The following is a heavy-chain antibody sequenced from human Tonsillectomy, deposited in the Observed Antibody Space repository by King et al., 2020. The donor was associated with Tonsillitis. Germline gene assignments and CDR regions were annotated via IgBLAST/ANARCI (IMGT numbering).Heavy chain of an antibody. Sequence: VQLQQWGAGLLKPSETLSLTCAVSGGSFSGYFWSWIRQPPGKGPEWIGEINHRGSTNDNPSLKSRVTISVDTSKNQFSLNLHSVTAADTAVYYCARRGPSMFPSGGSMEHFAFWGQGSVVAVSS. CDR2: INHRGST. J-gene: IGHJ4*02. CDR3: ARRGPSMFPSGGSMEHFAF. V-gene: IGHV4-34*01. D-gene: IGHD3-16*01. CDR1: GGSFSGYF.